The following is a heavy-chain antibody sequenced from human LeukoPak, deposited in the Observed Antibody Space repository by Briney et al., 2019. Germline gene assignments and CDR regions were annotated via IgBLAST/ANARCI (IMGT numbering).Heavy chain of an antibody. V-gene: IGHV4-34*01. J-gene: IGHJ5*02. D-gene: IGHD3-22*01. CDR2: INHSGST. CDR3: ASRSYSSGYL. Sequence: SETLSLTCGVYGGSFSGYYWSWIRQPPGKGLEWIGEINHSGSTNYNPSLKSRVTISVDTSKNQFSLKLSSVTAADTAVYYCASRSYSSGYLWGQGTLVTVSS. CDR1: GGSFSGYY.